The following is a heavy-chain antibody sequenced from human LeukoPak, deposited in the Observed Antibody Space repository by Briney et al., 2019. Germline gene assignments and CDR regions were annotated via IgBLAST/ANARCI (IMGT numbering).Heavy chain of an antibody. CDR2: IYYSGST. D-gene: IGHD4-17*01. Sequence: SETLSLTCTVSGGSISSSSYYWGWIRQPPGKGLEWIGSIYYSGSTYYNPSLKSRVTISVDTSKNQFSLKLSSVTAADTAVYYCARVTVTTSFSFDCWGQGTLVTVSS. J-gene: IGHJ4*02. CDR1: GGSISSSSYY. CDR3: ARVTVTTSFSFDC. V-gene: IGHV4-39*07.